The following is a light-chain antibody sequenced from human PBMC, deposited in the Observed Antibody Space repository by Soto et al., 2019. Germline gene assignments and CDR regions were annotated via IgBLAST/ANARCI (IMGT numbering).Light chain of an antibody. V-gene: IGLV2-14*01. CDR3: SSYTSSTTRV. CDR1: SSDVGDYNY. Sequence: QSVLTQPASVSGSPGQSITISCTGTSSDVGDYNYVSWYQQHPGKAPKLMIYDVSNRPSGASNRFSGSKSGSTASLTISGLQAEDEADYYCSSYTSSTTRVFGTGTKLTVL. CDR2: DVS. J-gene: IGLJ1*01.